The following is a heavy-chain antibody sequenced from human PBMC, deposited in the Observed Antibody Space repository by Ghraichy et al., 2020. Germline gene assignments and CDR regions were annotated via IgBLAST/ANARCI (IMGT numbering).Heavy chain of an antibody. V-gene: IGHV3-23*01. CDR3: AKAASPTVTTFFRAPPYYFDN. Sequence: GESLNISCAASGFAFDNFAMNWVRQAPGRGLEWVSAISGGGGDTFYADSVRGRFTISRDNAQDTLYLQMRGLRAEDAAVYFCAKAASPTVTTFFRAPPYYFDNWGQGTLVTVSS. CDR1: GFAFDNFA. J-gene: IGHJ4*02. D-gene: IGHD4-17*01. CDR2: ISGGGGDT.